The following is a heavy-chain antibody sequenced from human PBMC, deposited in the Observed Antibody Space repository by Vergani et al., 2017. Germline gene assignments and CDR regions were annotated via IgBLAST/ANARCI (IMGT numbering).Heavy chain of an antibody. J-gene: IGHJ5*02. CDR3: ARESLLGLGFGERGRDWFDP. CDR1: GGSISSGSYY. Sequence: QVQLQESGPGLVKPSQTLSLTCTVSGGSISSGSYYWSWIRQPAGKGLEWIGRIYTSGSTNYNPSLKSRVTISVDTSKNQFSLKLSSVPSADTAVYYCARESLLGLGFGERGRDWFDPWGQGTLVTVSS. CDR2: IYTSGST. V-gene: IGHV4-61*02. D-gene: IGHD3-10*01.